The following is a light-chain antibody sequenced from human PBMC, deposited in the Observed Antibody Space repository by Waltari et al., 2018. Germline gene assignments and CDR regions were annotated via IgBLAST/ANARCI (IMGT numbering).Light chain of an antibody. J-gene: IGLJ2*01. V-gene: IGLV2-14*03. CDR2: DVT. CDR3: SSYTSSDTAV. CDR1: SSDVVGYDY. Sequence: QSALTQPASVSGSPGPSIAISCTGTSSDVVGYDYVSWYQQYPGKAPKLMIYDVTKRPSGVSDRFSGSKSGNTASLTISGLQAEDEADYYCSSYTSSDTAVFGGGTKLTVL.